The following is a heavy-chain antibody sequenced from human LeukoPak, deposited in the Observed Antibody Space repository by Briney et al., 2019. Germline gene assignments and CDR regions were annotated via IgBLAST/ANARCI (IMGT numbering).Heavy chain of an antibody. CDR1: GFTFSGYW. V-gene: IGHV3-74*03. Sequence: GGSLRLSCAASGFTFSGYWMHWVRQGPEKGLELVSRIDNDGHGILYADSVKGRFTTSRDNAKNTLYLQMNSLRFEDAAVYYCATGGGWVPSFGVVTHIDIWGKGTTVTVSS. D-gene: IGHD3-3*01. J-gene: IGHJ6*03. CDR3: ATGGGWVPSFGVVTHIDI. CDR2: IDNDGHGI.